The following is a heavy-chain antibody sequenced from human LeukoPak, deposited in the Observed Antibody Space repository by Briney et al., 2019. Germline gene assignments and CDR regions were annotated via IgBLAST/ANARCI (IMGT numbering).Heavy chain of an antibody. J-gene: IGHJ4*02. CDR3: AKARYYDSSGPFDY. CDR1: GFTFSTYG. V-gene: IGHV3-23*01. CDR2: ISGGTGGT. D-gene: IGHD3-22*01. Sequence: PGGTLRLSCAASGFTFSTYGMSWVRQAPGKGLEWVSAISGGTGGTYYADSVKGRFTISRDNSKNTLYLQMNSLRAEDTAVYYCAKARYYDSSGPFDYWGQGTLVTVSS.